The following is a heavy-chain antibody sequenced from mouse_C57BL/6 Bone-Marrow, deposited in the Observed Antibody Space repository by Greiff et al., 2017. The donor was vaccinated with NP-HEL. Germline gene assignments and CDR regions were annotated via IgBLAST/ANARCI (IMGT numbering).Heavy chain of an antibody. CDR3: ARGGDLFDY. Sequence: QVQLQQSGTELVKPGASVKLSCKASGYTFTSYWMHWVKQRPGQGLEWIGNITPSNGGTKYNEKLKSKATLTVDKPSSTAYMQVSSLTSEDSAVYYFARGGDLFDYWGQGTTLTVSS. CDR1: GYTFTSYW. CDR2: ITPSNGGT. J-gene: IGHJ2*01. V-gene: IGHV1-53*01.